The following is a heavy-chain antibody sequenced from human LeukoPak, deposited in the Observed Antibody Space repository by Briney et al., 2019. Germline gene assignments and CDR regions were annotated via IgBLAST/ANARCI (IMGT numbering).Heavy chain of an antibody. Sequence: PGGSLRLSCAASGFAIRDTYMNWIRQAPGKGLEWVSYISRSGNVIYYTDSVKGRFTISRDNSKNTLYLQMNSLRAEDTAVYYCAKVPSSGWYVIDYWGQGTLVTVSS. CDR3: AKVPSSGWYVIDY. J-gene: IGHJ4*02. V-gene: IGHV3-11*01. CDR1: GFAIRDTY. CDR2: ISRSGNVI. D-gene: IGHD6-19*01.